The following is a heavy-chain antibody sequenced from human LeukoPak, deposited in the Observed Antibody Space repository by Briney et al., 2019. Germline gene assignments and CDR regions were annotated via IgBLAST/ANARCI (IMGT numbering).Heavy chain of an antibody. CDR1: GFTFSSYA. J-gene: IGHJ4*02. CDR2: ISGSGGNT. D-gene: IGHD3/OR15-3a*01. Sequence: GGSLRLSCAASGFTFSSYAMSWVRQAPGKGLEWVSAISGSGGNTYYADSVKGRFTISRDNSKNTLYLQMNRLRAEDTAVYYCAKDPVVMFFGVAPQPDYWGQGTLVTVSS. CDR3: AKDPVVMFFGVAPQPDY. V-gene: IGHV3-23*01.